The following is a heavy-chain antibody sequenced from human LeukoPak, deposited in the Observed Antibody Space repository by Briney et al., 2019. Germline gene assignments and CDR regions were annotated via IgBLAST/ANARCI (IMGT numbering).Heavy chain of an antibody. Sequence: GPSVKVSCKASGGTFSSYAISWVRQAPGQGLEWMGRIIPILGIANYAQKFQGRVTITADKSTSTAYMELSSLRSEDTAVYYCARDTTYYYDSSGYYRRGGYYYYGMDVWGQGTTVTVSS. CDR2: IIPILGIA. J-gene: IGHJ6*02. CDR1: GGTFSSYA. CDR3: ARDTTYYYDSSGYYRRGGYYYYGMDV. V-gene: IGHV1-69*04. D-gene: IGHD3-22*01.